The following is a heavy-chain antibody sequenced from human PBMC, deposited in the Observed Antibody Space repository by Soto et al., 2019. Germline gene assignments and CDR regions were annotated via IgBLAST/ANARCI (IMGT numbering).Heavy chain of an antibody. D-gene: IGHD2-15*01. Sequence: QVQLQQWGAGLLKPSETLSLTCAVYGGSFSGYYWSWIRQPPGKGLEWIGEINHSGSTNYNPSLKSRVTISVDTSKTQFSMKLSSVTAADTAVYYCARGSPTRDIVVVVAATDYYYYYMDVWGKGTTVTVSS. J-gene: IGHJ6*03. CDR2: INHSGST. CDR1: GGSFSGYY. CDR3: ARGSPTRDIVVVVAATDYYYYYMDV. V-gene: IGHV4-34*01.